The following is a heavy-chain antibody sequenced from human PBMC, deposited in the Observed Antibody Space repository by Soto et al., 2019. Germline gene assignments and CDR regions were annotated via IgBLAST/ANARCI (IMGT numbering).Heavy chain of an antibody. Sequence: SETLSLTCTVSGGSISSYYWSWIRQPPGKGLEWIGYIYSSGSTNYNPSLKSRVTISVDTSKNQFSLILSSVTAADTAVYYCARGLAGRPLWTWGQGTLVTVSS. D-gene: IGHD6-6*01. J-gene: IGHJ5*02. CDR3: ARGLAGRPLWT. V-gene: IGHV4-59*01. CDR1: GGSISSYY. CDR2: IYSSGST.